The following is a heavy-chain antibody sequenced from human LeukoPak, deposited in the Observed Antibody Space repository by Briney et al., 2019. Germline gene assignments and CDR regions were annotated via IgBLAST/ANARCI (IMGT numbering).Heavy chain of an antibody. Sequence: SETLSLTCAVSGYSLSSGYYWGWIRQPPGKGLEWIGSIYHSGSTYYNPSLKSRVTISVDTSKNQFSLKLSSVTAADTAVYYCARGAPSNDAFDIWGQGTMVTVSS. J-gene: IGHJ3*02. CDR2: IYHSGST. CDR1: GYSLSSGYY. CDR3: ARGAPSNDAFDI. V-gene: IGHV4-38-2*01.